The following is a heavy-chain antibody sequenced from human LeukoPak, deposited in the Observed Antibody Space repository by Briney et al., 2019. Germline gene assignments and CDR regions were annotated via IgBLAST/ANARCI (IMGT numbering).Heavy chain of an antibody. Sequence: SVQVSCKASGFTFTSSAMQWVRQARGQRLEWIGWIVVGSGNTNYAQKFQERVTITRDMSTSTAYMELSSLRSEDTAVYYCAADRVCYDSSGYCWFDPWGQGTLVTVSS. CDR3: AADRVCYDSSGYCWFDP. CDR2: IVVGSGNT. D-gene: IGHD3-22*01. V-gene: IGHV1-58*02. CDR1: GFTFTSSA. J-gene: IGHJ5*02.